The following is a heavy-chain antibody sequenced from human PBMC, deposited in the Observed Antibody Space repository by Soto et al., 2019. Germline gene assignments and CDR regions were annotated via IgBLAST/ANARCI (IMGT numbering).Heavy chain of an antibody. D-gene: IGHD3-22*01. J-gene: IGHJ4*02. CDR1: GFTFSGSS. CDR3: ASLIYDSSNFYDNDY. V-gene: IGHV3-73*02. Sequence: EVQLVESGGGLVQPGGSLRLSCAASGFTFSGSSMHWVRQASGKGLEWVARSRSKANNYATTYAASVKGRFTISRDESKNTTYLQMNRLKNEDTAIYYCASLIYDSSNFYDNDYWGQGTLVTVSS. CDR2: SRSKANNYAT.